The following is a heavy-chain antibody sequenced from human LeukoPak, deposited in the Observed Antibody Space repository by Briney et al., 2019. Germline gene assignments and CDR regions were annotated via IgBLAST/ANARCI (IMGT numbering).Heavy chain of an antibody. D-gene: IGHD6-13*01. CDR2: VGGFGRRT. J-gene: IGHJ4*02. CDR3: AKGGSSWYYFDY. V-gene: IGHV3-23*01. Sequence: GGSLRLSCAASGFTFNNYAMNWLRQAPGKGLEWVSTVGGFGRRTYYADSVQGRFTISRDNSKNTLFLQMNSLRAEDTAAYYCAKGGSSWYYFDYWGQGTLVTVSS. CDR1: GFTFNNYA.